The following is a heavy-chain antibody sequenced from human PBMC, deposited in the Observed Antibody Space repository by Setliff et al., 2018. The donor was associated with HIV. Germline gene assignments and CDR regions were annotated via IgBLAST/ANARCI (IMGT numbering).Heavy chain of an antibody. Sequence: GGSLRLSCAASGFSFSDYGMHWVRQAPGKGLEWVAVMSYDGSKIYYADSVKGRFTISRDNSKNTLNLQMNDLRPEDTAVYYCAKNFFGSGYYFFFDFWGQGTLVTVSS. CDR3: AKNFFGSGYYFFFDF. CDR1: GFSFSDYG. CDR2: MSYDGSKI. D-gene: IGHD3-10*01. J-gene: IGHJ4*02. V-gene: IGHV3-30*18.